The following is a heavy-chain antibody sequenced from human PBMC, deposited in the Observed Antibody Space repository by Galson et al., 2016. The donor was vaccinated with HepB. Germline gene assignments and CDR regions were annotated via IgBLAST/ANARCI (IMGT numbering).Heavy chain of an antibody. CDR3: ARVYGSGWDDACDI. V-gene: IGHV3-11*04. J-gene: IGHJ3*02. D-gene: IGHD3-10*01. CDR1: GITFSDYY. CDR2: ISRSGSII. Sequence: SLRLSCAASGITFSDYYMTWIRQAPGKGLEWVSYISRSGSIIYYADSLKGRFNISRDNAKNTLYLQMSSLRAEDTAVYYCARVYGSGWDDACDIWGQGTMVTVSS.